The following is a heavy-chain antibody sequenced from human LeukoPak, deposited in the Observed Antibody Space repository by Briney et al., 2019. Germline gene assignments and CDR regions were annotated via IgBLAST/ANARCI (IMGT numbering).Heavy chain of an antibody. CDR1: GFTFSSYS. V-gene: IGHV3-21*01. J-gene: IGHJ3*02. Sequence: PGGSLRLSCAASGFTFSSYSMNWVRQAPGKGLEWVSSISSSSSYIYYADSVKGRFTISRDNAKNSLYLQMNSLRAEDTAVYYCARDHDYGDYPDAFVIWGQGTMVTVSS. D-gene: IGHD4-17*01. CDR3: ARDHDYGDYPDAFVI. CDR2: ISSSSSYI.